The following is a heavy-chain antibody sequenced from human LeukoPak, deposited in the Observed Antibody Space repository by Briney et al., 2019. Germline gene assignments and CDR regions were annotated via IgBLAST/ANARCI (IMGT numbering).Heavy chain of an antibody. CDR1: GFTFTNYG. J-gene: IGHJ1*01. D-gene: IGHD2-15*01. CDR2: IRFDESYK. V-gene: IGHV3-30*02. Sequence: PGGSLRLSCVASGFTFTNYGMHWVRQTPRKGLEWVAFIRFDESYKDYADSVKGRFTISRDSSKNTLYLQMNSLRTEDTALYYCAKDPLGSCSGGSCYRGYFQHWGQGTLVTVSS. CDR3: AKDPLGSCSGGSCYRGYFQH.